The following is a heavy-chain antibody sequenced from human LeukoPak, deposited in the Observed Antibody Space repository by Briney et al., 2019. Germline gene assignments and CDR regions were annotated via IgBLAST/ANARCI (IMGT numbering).Heavy chain of an antibody. CDR3: ATVITVVSPH. D-gene: IGHD4-23*01. V-gene: IGHV3-15*01. J-gene: IGHJ4*02. CDR1: GLTFSNSW. CDR2: IKSKTDGGAA. Sequence: GGSLRLSCAASGLTFSNSWMSWVRQAPGKGLEWIGRIKSKTDGGAADYAAPVKGRFTMSRDDPKNTLYLLMNNLKTEDTAMYYCATVITVVSPHWGQGTLVTVSS.